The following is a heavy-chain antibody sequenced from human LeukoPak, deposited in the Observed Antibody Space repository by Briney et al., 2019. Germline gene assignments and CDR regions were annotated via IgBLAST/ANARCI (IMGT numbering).Heavy chain of an antibody. V-gene: IGHV1-2*02. J-gene: IGHJ6*03. CDR3: ARGPAPAYYFYFYMDV. CDR1: GYTFTDYY. Sequence: ASVKVSCEASGYTFTDYYIHWVRQAPGQGPDWLGWINPKSGVTNYAPKFQGRVTMTRDTSFSEAYMELSSLRPDDTAVYFCARGPAPAYYFYFYMDVWAMGPRSASP. D-gene: IGHD2-2*01. CDR2: INPKSGVT.